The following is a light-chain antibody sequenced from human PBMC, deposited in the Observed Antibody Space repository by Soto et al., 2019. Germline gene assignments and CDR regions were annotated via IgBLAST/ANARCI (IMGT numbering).Light chain of an antibody. CDR3: MQDLQPPVT. V-gene: IGKV2-28*01. CDR1: QSLLHSNGYNY. Sequence: DIVMTQSPLSLPVTPGEPASISCRSSQSLLHSNGYNYLDWYLQKPGQSPQLLIYLGSNRASGVTDRFSGSGSGTDFTLKISRVEAEDVGVYYCMQDLQPPVTFGQGTRLEIK. CDR2: LGS. J-gene: IGKJ5*01.